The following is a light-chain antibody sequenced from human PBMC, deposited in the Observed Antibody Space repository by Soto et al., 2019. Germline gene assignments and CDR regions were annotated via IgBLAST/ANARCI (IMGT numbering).Light chain of an antibody. CDR3: QQYDSSPRT. CDR2: DAY. CDR1: QSVNTY. Sequence: EIVLTQSPATLSLSPGEGATLSCRASQSVNTYLAWYQQKPGQAPRLLIYDAYNRATGVPARFSGSGSGTDFTLTISRLEPEDFAVYYCQQYDSSPRTFGQGTKVDIK. V-gene: IGKV3-20*01. J-gene: IGKJ1*01.